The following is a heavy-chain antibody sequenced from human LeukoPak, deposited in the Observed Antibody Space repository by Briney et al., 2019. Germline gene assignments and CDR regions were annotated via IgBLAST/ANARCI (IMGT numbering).Heavy chain of an antibody. V-gene: IGHV1-46*01. CDR2: INPSGGST. Sequence: ASVKVSCKASGGTFSSYAISWVRQAPGQGLEWMGIINPSGGSTSYAQKFQGRVTMTRDMSTSTVYMELSSLRSEDTAVYYCARVNTPFSEWYFDYWGQGTLVTVSS. CDR3: ARVNTPFSEWYFDY. D-gene: IGHD3-3*01. J-gene: IGHJ4*02. CDR1: GGTFSSYA.